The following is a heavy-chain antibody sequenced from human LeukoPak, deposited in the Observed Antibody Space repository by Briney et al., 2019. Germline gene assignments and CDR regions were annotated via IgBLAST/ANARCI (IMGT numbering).Heavy chain of an antibody. J-gene: IGHJ3*02. V-gene: IGHV3-7*01. D-gene: IGHD3-22*01. CDR1: GFTFSSYW. Sequence: GGSLRLSCAASGFTFSSYWMSWVRQAPGKGLEWVANIKQDGSEKYYVDSVKGRFTISRDNAKNSLYLQMNSLRAEDTAVYYCAREYYDSSGYYYSPGAFDIWGQGTMVTVSS. CDR3: AREYYDSSGYYYSPGAFDI. CDR2: IKQDGSEK.